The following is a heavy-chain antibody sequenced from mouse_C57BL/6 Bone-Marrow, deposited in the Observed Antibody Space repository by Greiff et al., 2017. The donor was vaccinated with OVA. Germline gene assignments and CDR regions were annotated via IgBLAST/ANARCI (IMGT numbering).Heavy chain of an antibody. CDR1: GYTFTDYE. V-gene: IGHV1-15*01. Sequence: VQLQESGAELVRPGASVTLSCKASGYTFTDYEMHWVKQTPVHGLEWIGAIDPETGGTAYNQKFKGKAILTADKSSSTAYMELRSLTSEDSAVYYCTRKFLYYAMDYWGQGTSVTVSS. J-gene: IGHJ4*01. CDR2: IDPETGGT. CDR3: TRKFLYYAMDY.